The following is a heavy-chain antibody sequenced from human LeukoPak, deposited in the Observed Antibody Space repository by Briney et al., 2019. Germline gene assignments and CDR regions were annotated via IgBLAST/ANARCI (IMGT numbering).Heavy chain of an antibody. J-gene: IGHJ5*02. CDR1: GGSISSTNYY. D-gene: IGHD2-2*01. Sequence: SETLSLTCTVSGGSISSTNYYWGWIRQPPGTGLEWIGSIYYSGSTYHNPSPKSRVTISVDTSKNQFSLKLSSVTAADTAVYYCARESDRYCSSTSCPNWYDPWGQGTLVTVSS. V-gene: IGHV4-39*07. CDR3: ARESDRYCSSTSCPNWYDP. CDR2: IYYSGST.